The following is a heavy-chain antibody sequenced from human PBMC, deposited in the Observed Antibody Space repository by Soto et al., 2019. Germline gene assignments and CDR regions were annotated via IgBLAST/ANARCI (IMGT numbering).Heavy chain of an antibody. D-gene: IGHD3-10*01. CDR1: GGSISSYY. CDR2: IYTSGST. CDR3: ARDGLWFGELPLGMDV. Sequence: QVQLQESGPGLVKPSETLSLTCTVSGGSISSYYWRWIRQPAGKGLEWIGRIYTSGSTNYNPSLKSRVTMSVDTSKNHFSLKLSSVTAADTAVYYCARDGLWFGELPLGMDVWGQGTTVTVSS. V-gene: IGHV4-4*07. J-gene: IGHJ6*02.